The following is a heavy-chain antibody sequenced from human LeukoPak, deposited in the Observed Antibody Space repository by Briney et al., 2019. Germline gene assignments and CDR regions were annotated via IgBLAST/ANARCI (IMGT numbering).Heavy chain of an antibody. CDR2: IWYDGSNK. Sequence: PGRSLRLSCVASGFTFSNYGMHWVRQAPGKGLEWVAFIWYDGSNKYYVDSVKGRSTISRDNSKNTVYVQMNSLRGEDTAVYYCARGSGAMAGTLDPWGQGTLVIVSS. J-gene: IGHJ5*02. CDR3: ARGSGAMAGTLDP. V-gene: IGHV3-33*01. CDR1: GFTFSNYG. D-gene: IGHD6-19*01.